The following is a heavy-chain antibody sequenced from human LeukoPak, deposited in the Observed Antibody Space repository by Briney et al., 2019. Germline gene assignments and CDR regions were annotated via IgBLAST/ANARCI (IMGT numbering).Heavy chain of an antibody. V-gene: IGHV1-2*02. CDR1: GYTFTGYY. CDR3: AREEGTSFGVVMAPLDY. CDR2: INPNSGGT. D-gene: IGHD3-3*01. J-gene: IGHJ4*02. Sequence: ASVKVSCKASGYTFTGYYMHWVRQAPGQGLEWMGWINPNSGGTNYAHKFHDRVTMTRDTSISTAYMELCRLRSDATAVYYCAREEGTSFGVVMAPLDYWGQGTLVTVSS.